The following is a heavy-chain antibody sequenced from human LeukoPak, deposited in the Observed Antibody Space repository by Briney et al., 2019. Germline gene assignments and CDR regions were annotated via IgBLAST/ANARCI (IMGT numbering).Heavy chain of an antibody. CDR3: AKDLRIQLWAYYFGY. V-gene: IGHV3-23*01. CDR2: ISNSGGST. J-gene: IGHJ4*02. Sequence: GSLRLSCAASGFTFSSYAMTWVRQAPGKGLEWVSTISNSGGSTYYADSVKGRFTISRDNSKNTLYLHMNSLRDEDTAVYYCAKDLRIQLWAYYFGYWGQGTLVTVSS. D-gene: IGHD5-18*01. CDR1: GFTFSSYA.